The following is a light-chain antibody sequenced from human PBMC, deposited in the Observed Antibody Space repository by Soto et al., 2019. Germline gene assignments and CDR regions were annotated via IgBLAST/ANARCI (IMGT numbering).Light chain of an antibody. CDR1: SSDVGSYNY. CDR3: CSYAGRYTYV. Sequence: QSALTQPRSVSGSPGQSVTISCTGTSSDVGSYNYVSWYQQHPGKAPKLMIYDVSKRPSGVPDRFSGSKSGNTASLTISGLQAEDEADYYCCSYAGRYTYVFGNGTEVTVL. V-gene: IGLV2-11*01. J-gene: IGLJ1*01. CDR2: DVS.